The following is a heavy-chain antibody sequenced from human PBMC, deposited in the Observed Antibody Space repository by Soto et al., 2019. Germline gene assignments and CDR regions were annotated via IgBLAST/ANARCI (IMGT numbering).Heavy chain of an antibody. D-gene: IGHD2-2*01. Sequence: PSETLSLTCAVYGGSFSGYYWSWIRQPPGKGLEWIGEINHSGSTNYNPSLKSRVTISVDTSKNQFSLKLSSVTAADTAVYYCARGRSGGIVVVPAGLFWFDPWGQGTTVTVSS. CDR1: GGSFSGYY. J-gene: IGHJ5*01. V-gene: IGHV4-34*01. CDR2: INHSGST. CDR3: ARGRSGGIVVVPAGLFWFDP.